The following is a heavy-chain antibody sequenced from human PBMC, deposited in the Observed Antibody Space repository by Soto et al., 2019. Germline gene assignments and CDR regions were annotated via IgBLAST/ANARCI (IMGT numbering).Heavy chain of an antibody. J-gene: IGHJ4*02. CDR2: IYHSGNT. CDR1: GGSISSSNW. V-gene: IGHV4-4*02. D-gene: IGHD3-10*01. Sequence: QVQLQESGPGLVKPSGTLSLTCAVSGGSISSSNWWSWVRQPPGKGLEWIGEIYHSGNTNYNPSLKSLVPMAVDKSMNQFSLKLSSVTDADTAVYYCARRWGEGRVDYWGQGTLVTVSS. CDR3: ARRWGEGRVDY.